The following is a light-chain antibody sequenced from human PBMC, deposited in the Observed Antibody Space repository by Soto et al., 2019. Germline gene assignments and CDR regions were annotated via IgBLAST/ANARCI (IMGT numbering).Light chain of an antibody. CDR2: EVS. V-gene: IGLV2-14*01. CDR3: SSYTSSYTYV. Sequence: QSVLTQPASVSGSPGQSITMSCTGTSSDVGGYNYVSWYQQLPGKAPKLMIYEVSNRPSGVSNRFSGSKSGNTASLTISGLQAEDEADYYCSSYTSSYTYVFGTGTKLTVL. J-gene: IGLJ1*01. CDR1: SSDVGGYNY.